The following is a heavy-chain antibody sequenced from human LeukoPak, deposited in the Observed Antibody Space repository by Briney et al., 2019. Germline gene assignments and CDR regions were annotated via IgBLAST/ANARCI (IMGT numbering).Heavy chain of an antibody. CDR3: ARDFRRGYSYGHDAFDI. D-gene: IGHD5-18*01. CDR2: ISSSSSYI. Sequence: GGSLRLSCAASGFTFSSYSMNWVRQAPGKGLEWVSSISSSSSYIYYADSVKGRFTISRDNAKNSPYLQMNSLRAEDTAVYYCARDFRRGYSYGHDAFDIWGQGTMVTVSS. V-gene: IGHV3-21*01. CDR1: GFTFSSYS. J-gene: IGHJ3*02.